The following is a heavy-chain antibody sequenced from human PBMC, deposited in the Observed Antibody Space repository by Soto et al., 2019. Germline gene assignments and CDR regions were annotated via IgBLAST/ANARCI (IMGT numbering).Heavy chain of an antibody. CDR2: ISYSGHT. V-gene: IGHV4-59*08. J-gene: IGHJ6*02. CDR3: ATQGFGTLHGLVDV. CDR1: GGSITSITNHY. Sequence: QVRLQESGPGLVKPSETLSLTCTVSGGSITSITNHYCSWIRQPPGKGLEWIGYISYSGHTSYNPSLKRRVILSVDPSKNQVSLNLASVTAADTAVYYCATQGFGTLHGLVDVWGQGTTVTVSS. D-gene: IGHD1-7*01.